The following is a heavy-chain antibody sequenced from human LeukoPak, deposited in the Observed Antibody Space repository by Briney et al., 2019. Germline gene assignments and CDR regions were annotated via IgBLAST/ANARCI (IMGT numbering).Heavy chain of an antibody. CDR1: GFTFSSYW. V-gene: IGHV3-7*01. Sequence: GGSLRLSCAGSGFTFSSYWMTWVRQAPGKGLEWVANIKHNGDELNYVDSVEDRFTISRDNANNSLYLHMTSLRAEDTAVYYCARDLRTFDSWGQGTLVTVSS. CDR2: IKHNGDEL. CDR3: ARDLRTFDS. D-gene: IGHD3-16*01. J-gene: IGHJ4*02.